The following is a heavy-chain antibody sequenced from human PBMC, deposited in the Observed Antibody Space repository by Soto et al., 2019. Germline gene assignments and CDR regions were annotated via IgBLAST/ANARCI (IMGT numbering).Heavy chain of an antibody. D-gene: IGHD1-26*01. Sequence: SVKVSCKASGGTFSSYAISWVRQAPGQGLEWMGGIIPIFGTANYAQKFQGRVTITADESTSTAYMELSSLRSEDTAVYYCARAVGATTTNFDYWGQGTLVTVSS. CDR1: GGTFSSYA. V-gene: IGHV1-69*13. CDR3: ARAVGATTTNFDY. CDR2: IIPIFGTA. J-gene: IGHJ4*01.